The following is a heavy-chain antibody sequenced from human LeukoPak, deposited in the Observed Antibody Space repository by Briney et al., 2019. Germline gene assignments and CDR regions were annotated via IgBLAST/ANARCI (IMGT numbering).Heavy chain of an antibody. V-gene: IGHV3-15*01. D-gene: IGHD1-26*01. CDR1: GFTFSNAW. CDR2: IKSKTDGGTT. CDR3: AKHLGAWELQPFDY. J-gene: IGHJ4*02. Sequence: PGGSLRLSCAASGFTFSNAWMSWVRQAPGKGLEWVGRIKSKTDGGTTDYAAPVKGRFTISRDDSKNTLYLQMNSLRAEDTAVYYCAKHLGAWELQPFDYWGQGTLVTVSS.